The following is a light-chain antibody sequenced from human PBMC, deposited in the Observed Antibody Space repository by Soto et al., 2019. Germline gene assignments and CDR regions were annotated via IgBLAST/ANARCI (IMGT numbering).Light chain of an antibody. CDR3: SSYAGSSNFWI. Sequence: QSALTQPPSASGSPGQSVTISCTGTSSDVGGYNYVSWYQQHPGKAPKFMIYEVSKRPSGVPDRFSGSKSGNTASLTVAGLQADDEAHYYCSSYAGSSNFWIFGGGTQLTVL. J-gene: IGLJ2*01. CDR1: SSDVGGYNY. CDR2: EVS. V-gene: IGLV2-8*01.